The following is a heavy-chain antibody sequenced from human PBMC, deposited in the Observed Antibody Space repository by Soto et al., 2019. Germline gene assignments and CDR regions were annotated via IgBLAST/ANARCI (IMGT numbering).Heavy chain of an antibody. CDR2: ISSSSSTI. V-gene: IGHV3-48*02. CDR1: GFTFSSYS. Sequence: GGSLRLSCAASGFTFSSYSMNWVRQAPGKGLEWVSYISSSSSTIYYADSVKGRFTISRDNAKNSLYLQMNSLRDEVTAVYYCPRDESSGWYVTPYAYWGQGTLVTVSS. CDR3: PRDESSGWYVTPYAY. J-gene: IGHJ4*02. D-gene: IGHD6-19*01.